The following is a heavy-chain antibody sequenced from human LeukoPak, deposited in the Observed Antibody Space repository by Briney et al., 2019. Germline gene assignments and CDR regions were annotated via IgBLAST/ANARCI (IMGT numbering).Heavy chain of an antibody. Sequence: PSETLSLTCAVSGYSISSGYYWGWIRPPPGKGLEWIGSIYHSGSTYYNPSLKSRVTISVDTSKNPFSLKLSSVTAADTAVYYCARRPITFYWFDPWGQGTLVTVSS. CDR3: ARRPITFYWFDP. V-gene: IGHV4-38-2*01. D-gene: IGHD1-20*01. CDR2: IYHSGST. J-gene: IGHJ5*02. CDR1: GYSISSGYY.